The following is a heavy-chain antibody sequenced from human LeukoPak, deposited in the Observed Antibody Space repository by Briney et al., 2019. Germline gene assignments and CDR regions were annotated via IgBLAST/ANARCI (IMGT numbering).Heavy chain of an antibody. V-gene: IGHV3-7*02. CDR3: ATITGYLDY. D-gene: IGHD1-14*01. CDR2: IDQDGSEK. CDR1: GFTFNNNW. Sequence: GSLRLSCATSGFTFNNNWMSWVRQAPGKGLEWVANIDQDGSEKYYVDSVKGRFTISRDNAGNSLYLQVNSLRAEDTAVYYCATITGYLDYWGQGTLVTVSS. J-gene: IGHJ4*02.